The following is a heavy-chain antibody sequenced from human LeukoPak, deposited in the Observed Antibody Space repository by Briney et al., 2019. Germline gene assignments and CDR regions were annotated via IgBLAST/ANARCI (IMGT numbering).Heavy chain of an antibody. CDR2: MSYSGNS. D-gene: IGHD6-19*01. J-gene: IGHJ4*02. V-gene: IGHV4-59*08. Sequence: SETLSLTCTVSGGSISTYYWSWIRQSPGKGLEWIGYMSYSGNSNYSPSHESRVTVSVDTSKNQFSLKLTSVTAADTADYYCARNGGGWSFDYWGQGTLVTVSS. CDR1: GGSISTYY. CDR3: ARNGGGWSFDY.